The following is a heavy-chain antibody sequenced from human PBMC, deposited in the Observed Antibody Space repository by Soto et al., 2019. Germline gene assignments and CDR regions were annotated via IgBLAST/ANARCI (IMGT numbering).Heavy chain of an antibody. CDR1: GFTFSSYA. Sequence: PGGSLRLSCAASGFTFSSYAMSWVRQAPGKGLEWVSAISGSGGSTYYADSVKGRFTISRDNSKNTLYLQMNSLRAEDTAVYYCAKGQAYGDSEFYYYYGMDVWGPGTTFTVSS. CDR2: ISGSGGST. CDR3: AKGQAYGDSEFYYYYGMDV. J-gene: IGHJ6*02. V-gene: IGHV3-23*01. D-gene: IGHD4-17*01.